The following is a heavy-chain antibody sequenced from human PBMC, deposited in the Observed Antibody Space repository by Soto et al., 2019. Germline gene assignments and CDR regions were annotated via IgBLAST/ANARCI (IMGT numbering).Heavy chain of an antibody. CDR2: ISGRAGNT. CDR1: GFTFASYT. Sequence: GSLRLSCAASGFTFASYTMTWVRQPPGKGLEWVSVISGRAGNTYYADSVKGRFTISRDNSKNTLYLYMSSLRAEDTALYYCAKDRYCSSTSCSSLNSWGQGTLVTVSS. J-gene: IGHJ5*02. D-gene: IGHD2-2*01. V-gene: IGHV3-23*01. CDR3: AKDRYCSSTSCSSLNS.